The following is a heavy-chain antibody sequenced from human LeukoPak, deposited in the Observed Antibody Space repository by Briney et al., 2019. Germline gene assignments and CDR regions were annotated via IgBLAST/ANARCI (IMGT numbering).Heavy chain of an antibody. CDR2: ISTGGSNI. J-gene: IGHJ4*02. Sequence: GGSLRLSCAASGFTFRTYTMNWVRQAPGKGLEWVSSISTGGSNIVYADSVKGRFTISRDNAKNSLYLQMNSLRAEDTAVYSCTRVLYYDSTGDFGLGYWGQGTLVTVSS. CDR3: TRVLYYDSTGDFGLGY. CDR1: GFTFRTYT. V-gene: IGHV3-21*01. D-gene: IGHD3-22*01.